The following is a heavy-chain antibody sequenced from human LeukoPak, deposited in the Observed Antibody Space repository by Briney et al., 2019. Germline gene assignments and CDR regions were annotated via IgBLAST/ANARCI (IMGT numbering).Heavy chain of an antibody. V-gene: IGHV1-69*13. CDR3: ARGYDTTGYFSY. D-gene: IGHD3-22*01. CDR1: GGTFSSYA. Sequence: ASVKVSCKASGGTFSSYAISWVRQAPGQGLEWMGGIIPIFGTANYAQKFQGRVTITADESTSTAYMELSSLRSEDTAVYYCARGYDTTGYFSYWGQGTLVAVSS. J-gene: IGHJ4*02. CDR2: IIPIFGTA.